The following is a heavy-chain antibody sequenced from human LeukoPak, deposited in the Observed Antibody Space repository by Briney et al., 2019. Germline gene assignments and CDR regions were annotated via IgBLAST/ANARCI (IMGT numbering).Heavy chain of an antibody. CDR3: ARVARIAEPYYYFDY. V-gene: IGHV3-74*01. Sequence: PGGSLRLSCAASGFTFSSYWMHWVRQAPGKGLVWVSRINTDGSSTSYADSVKGRFTISRDNAKNTLYLQMNSLRAEDTAVYYCARVARIAEPYYYFDYWGQGTLVTVSS. J-gene: IGHJ4*02. D-gene: IGHD6-13*01. CDR1: GFTFSSYW. CDR2: INTDGSST.